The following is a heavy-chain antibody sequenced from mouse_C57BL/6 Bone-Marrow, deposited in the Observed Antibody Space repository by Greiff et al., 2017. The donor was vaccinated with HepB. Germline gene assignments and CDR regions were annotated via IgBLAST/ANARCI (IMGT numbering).Heavy chain of an antibody. D-gene: IGHD2-1*01. CDR2: IYPRSGNT. CDR1: GYTFPSYG. J-gene: IGHJ2*01. CDR3: ARVPIYYGTY. Sequence: VQLQESGAELARPGASVKLSCKASGYTFPSYGISWVKQRTGQGLEWIGEIYPRSGNTYYNEKFKGQATLTADKSSSTAYMELRSLTSEDSAVYFCARVPIYYGTYWGQGTTLTVSS. V-gene: IGHV1-81*01.